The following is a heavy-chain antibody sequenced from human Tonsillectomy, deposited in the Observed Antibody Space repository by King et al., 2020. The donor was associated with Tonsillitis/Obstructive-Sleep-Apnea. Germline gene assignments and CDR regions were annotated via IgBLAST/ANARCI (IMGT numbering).Heavy chain of an antibody. J-gene: IGHJ4*02. D-gene: IGHD2-2*01. V-gene: IGHV3-15*07. CDR2: IKSKTDGGTT. Sequence: VQLVESGGGLVKPGGSLRLSCAASGFTFSNAWMNWVRQAPGKGLEWVGRIKSKTDGGTTDYAAPVKGRFTISRDDSNNTLYLQMNSLKTEDTAVYYCTTNGQYCSSTSCYHFDYWGQGTLFTVSS. CDR1: GFTFSNAW. CDR3: TTNGQYCSSTSCYHFDY.